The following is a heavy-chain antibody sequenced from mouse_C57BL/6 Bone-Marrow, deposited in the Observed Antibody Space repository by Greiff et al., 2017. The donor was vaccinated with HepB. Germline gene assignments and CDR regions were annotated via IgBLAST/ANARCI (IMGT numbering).Heavy chain of an antibody. CDR1: GFTFSSYG. V-gene: IGHV5-6*01. J-gene: IGHJ2*01. Sequence: EVKLVESGGDLVKPGGSLKLSCAASGFTFSSYGMSWVRQTPDKRLEWVATISSGGSYTYYPDSVKGLFTISRDNAKNTLYLQMSSLKSEDTAMYYGARQDGYYDYFDYWGQGTTLTVSS. CDR3: ARQDGYYDYFDY. D-gene: IGHD2-3*01. CDR2: ISSGGSYT.